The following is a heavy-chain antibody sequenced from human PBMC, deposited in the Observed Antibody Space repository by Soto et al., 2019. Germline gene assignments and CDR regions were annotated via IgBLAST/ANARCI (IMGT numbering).Heavy chain of an antibody. CDR2: ISYDGSNK. D-gene: IGHD6-13*01. V-gene: IGHV3-30*18. CDR3: AKESVYSSSWSTPFRYYYYGMDV. J-gene: IGHJ6*02. Sequence: PGGSLRLSCAASGFTFSSYGMHWVRQAPGKGLEWVAVISYDGSNKYYADSVKGRFTISRDNSKNTLYLQMNSLRAEDTAVYYCAKESVYSSSWSTPFRYYYYGMDVWGQGTTVTVSS. CDR1: GFTFSSYG.